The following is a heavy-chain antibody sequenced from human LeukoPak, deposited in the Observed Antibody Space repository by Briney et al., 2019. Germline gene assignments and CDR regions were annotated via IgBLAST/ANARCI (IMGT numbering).Heavy chain of an antibody. CDR1: GDSVSSNSAA. V-gene: IGHV6-1*01. J-gene: IGHJ4*02. CDR2: TYYRSKLYN. D-gene: IGHD5-18*01. CDR3: ARDFESSYGYEPPYYFDY. Sequence: SQTLSLTCAISGDSVSSNSAACNWIRQSPSRGLEGLGRTYYRSKLYNDYAVSVKSRITINPDTSKNQFSLQLNYVTTEDTAVYYCARDFESSYGYEPPYYFDYWGQGTLVTVSS.